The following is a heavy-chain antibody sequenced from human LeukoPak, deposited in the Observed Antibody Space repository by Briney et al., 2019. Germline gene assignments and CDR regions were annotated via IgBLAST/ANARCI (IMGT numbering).Heavy chain of an antibody. CDR1: GFTFSSYW. Sequence: GGSLRLSCAASGFTFSSYWMSWVRQAPGKGLEWVAVIWSDGSNENYVDSVKGRFTISRDNSKNTLYLQMNSLRVEDTAVYYCATDAGASAFDYWGQGTLVTVSS. CDR3: ATDAGASAFDY. CDR2: IWSDGSNE. D-gene: IGHD1-26*01. J-gene: IGHJ4*02. V-gene: IGHV3-33*08.